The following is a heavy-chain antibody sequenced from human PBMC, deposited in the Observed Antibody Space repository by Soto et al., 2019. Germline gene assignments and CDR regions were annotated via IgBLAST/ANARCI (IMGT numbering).Heavy chain of an antibody. D-gene: IGHD3-16*01. CDR1: GDSVSSNSAA. V-gene: IGHV6-1*01. CDR2: TYYRSKWYN. Sequence: SQTLSLTCAISGDSVSSNSAAWNWIRQSPSRGLEWLGRTYYRSKWYNDYAVSVKSRITINPDTSKNQFSLQLNSVTPEDTAVYYCARGSDLIMITFGGTWVDYWGQGTLVTVSS. J-gene: IGHJ4*02. CDR3: ARGSDLIMITFGGTWVDY.